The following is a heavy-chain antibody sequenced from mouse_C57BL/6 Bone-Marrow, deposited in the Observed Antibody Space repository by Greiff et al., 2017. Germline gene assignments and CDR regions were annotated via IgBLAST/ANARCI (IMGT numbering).Heavy chain of an antibody. V-gene: IGHV1-54*01. CDR1: GYAFTNYL. J-gene: IGHJ2*01. CDR2: INPGSGGT. CDR3: ARSVEYYYGSNYFDY. Sequence: VQLQQSGAELVRPGTSVKVSCKASGYAFTNYLMEWVKQRPGQGLEWIGVINPGSGGTNYNEKFKGKATLTADKSSSTAYMQLSSLTSEDSAVYFCARSVEYYYGSNYFDYWGQGTTLTVSS. D-gene: IGHD1-1*01.